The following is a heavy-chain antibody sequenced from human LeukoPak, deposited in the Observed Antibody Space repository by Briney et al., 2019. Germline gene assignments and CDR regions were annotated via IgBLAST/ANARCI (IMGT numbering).Heavy chain of an antibody. CDR1: GGSFSGYY. V-gene: IGHV4-34*01. D-gene: IGHD3-10*01. CDR2: TSYGGST. CDR3: ARVTRRRTTGEIFGRFSDY. J-gene: IGHJ4*02. Sequence: SETLSLTCAVSGGSFSGYYWTWIRQTPGKGLEWIGETSYGGSTNYSPSLKSRVSISVDTSRSQFSLNLSSVTAADTAIYYCARVTRRRTTGEIFGRFSDYWGQGTLVTVSS.